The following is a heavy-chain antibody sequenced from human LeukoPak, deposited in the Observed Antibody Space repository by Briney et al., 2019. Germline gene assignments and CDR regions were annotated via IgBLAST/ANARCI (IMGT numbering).Heavy chain of an antibody. CDR2: ISSSSSTI. CDR1: GFTFSSYS. D-gene: IGHD3-22*01. CDR3: ARGSYYDSSGYWGY. V-gene: IGHV3-48*04. J-gene: IGHJ4*02. Sequence: GGSLRLSCAASGFTFSSYSMNWVRQAPGRGLEWVSYISSSSSTIHYADSVKGRFTISRDNAKNSLYLQMNSLRAEDTAVYYCARGSYYDSSGYWGYWGQGTLVTVSS.